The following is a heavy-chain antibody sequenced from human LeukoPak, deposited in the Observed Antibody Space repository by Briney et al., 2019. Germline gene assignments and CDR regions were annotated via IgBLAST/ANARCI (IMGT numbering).Heavy chain of an antibody. D-gene: IGHD1-14*01. CDR1: GGSFSGYY. Sequence: PSETLSLTCAVYGGSFSGYYWSWIRQPPGNGLEWIGEINHSGSTNYNPSLKSRVTISVDTSKNQFSLKLSSVTAADTAVYYCARVGTWKSNRKYFDYWGQGTLVTVSS. CDR3: ARVGTWKSNRKYFDY. J-gene: IGHJ4*02. V-gene: IGHV4-34*01. CDR2: INHSGST.